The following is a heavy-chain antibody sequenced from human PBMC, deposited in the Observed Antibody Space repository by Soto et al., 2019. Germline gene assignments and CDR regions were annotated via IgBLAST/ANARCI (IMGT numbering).Heavy chain of an antibody. CDR1: GYTFTSYG. Sequence: ASVKVSCKASGYTFTSYGISWVRQAPGQGLEWMGWISAYNGNTNYAQKLQGRVTMTTDTSTSTAYMELRSLRSDDTAVYYCARESFVLGYCSSTSCLRGGAFDIWGQGTMVTVSS. V-gene: IGHV1-18*01. D-gene: IGHD2-2*01. CDR3: ARESFVLGYCSSTSCLRGGAFDI. J-gene: IGHJ3*02. CDR2: ISAYNGNT.